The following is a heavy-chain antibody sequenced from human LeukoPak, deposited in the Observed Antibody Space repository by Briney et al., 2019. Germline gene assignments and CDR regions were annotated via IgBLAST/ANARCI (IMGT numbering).Heavy chain of an antibody. CDR1: GFTVSSNY. V-gene: IGHV3-66*01. J-gene: IGHJ3*02. D-gene: IGHD4-11*01. CDR2: IYSGGST. CDR3: ARDLNDYDAFDI. Sequence: GRSLRLSCAASGFTVSSNYMSWVRQAPGKGLEWVSVIYSGGSTYYADSVKGRFTISRDNSKSTLYLQMNSLRAEDTAVYYCARDLNDYDAFDIWGQGTMVTVSS.